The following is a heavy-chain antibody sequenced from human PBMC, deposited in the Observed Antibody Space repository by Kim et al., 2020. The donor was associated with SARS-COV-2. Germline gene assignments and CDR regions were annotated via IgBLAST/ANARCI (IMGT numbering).Heavy chain of an antibody. D-gene: IGHD6-13*01. CDR2: IYYSGST. J-gene: IGHJ5*02. CDR3: ARSPGPSIAAAGNEVPGVTRWFDP. Sequence: SETLSLTCTVSGGSISSSSYYWGWIRQPPGKGLEWIGSIYYSGSTYYNPSLKSRVTISVDTSKNQFSLKLSSVTAADTAVYYCARSPGPSIAAAGNEVPGVTRWFDPWGQGTLVTVSS. CDR1: GGSISSSSYY. V-gene: IGHV4-39*01.